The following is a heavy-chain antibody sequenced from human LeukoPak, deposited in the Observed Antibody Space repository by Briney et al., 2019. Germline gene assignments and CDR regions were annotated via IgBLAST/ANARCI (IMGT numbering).Heavy chain of an antibody. J-gene: IGHJ4*02. D-gene: IGHD3-10*01. CDR2: MNPNSGNT. V-gene: IGHV1-8*02. Sequence: ASVKVSCKASGGTFSSCAISWVRQATGQGLEWMGWMNPNSGNTGYAQKFQGRVTMTRNTSISTAYMELSSLRSEDTAVYYCARAVEDGPEFDYWGQGTLVTVSS. CDR3: ARAVEDGPEFDY. CDR1: GGTFSSCA.